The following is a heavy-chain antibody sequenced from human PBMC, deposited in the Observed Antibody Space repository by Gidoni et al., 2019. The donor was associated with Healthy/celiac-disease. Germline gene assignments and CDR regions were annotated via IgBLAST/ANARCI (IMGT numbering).Heavy chain of an antibody. Sequence: QVQLVQSGAEVTKPGASVKVSCKASGYTFTGYYMHWVLQAPGQGLELMGWVNPNSGGTNYAQKFQGRVTMTRDTSISTAYMELSRLRSDDTAVYYCASYYDSSGRTDYWGQGTLVTVSS. V-gene: IGHV1-2*02. CDR3: ASYYDSSGRTDY. CDR1: GYTFTGYY. CDR2: VNPNSGGT. D-gene: IGHD3-22*01. J-gene: IGHJ4*02.